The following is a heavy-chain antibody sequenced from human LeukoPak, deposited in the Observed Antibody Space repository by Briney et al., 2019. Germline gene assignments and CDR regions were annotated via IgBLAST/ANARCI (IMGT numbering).Heavy chain of an antibody. CDR1: GASLTVYY. CDR3: ARLSIVGATNFDY. D-gene: IGHD1-26*01. Sequence: SETLSLTCTVSGASLTVYYSSWIRQPPGEGLEWIGYIYYSGSTTYKPSLKSRVTISVDTSKNQFSLKLSSVTAADTAVYYCARLSIVGATNFDYWGQGTLVTVSS. J-gene: IGHJ4*02. CDR2: IYYSGST. V-gene: IGHV4-59*08.